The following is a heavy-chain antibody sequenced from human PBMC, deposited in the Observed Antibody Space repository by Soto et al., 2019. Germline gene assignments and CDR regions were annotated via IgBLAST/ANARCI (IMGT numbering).Heavy chain of an antibody. CDR2: IWNDGSNK. D-gene: IGHD3-3*01. V-gene: IGHV3-33*01. CDR1: GFTFSSYG. Sequence: QVQLVESGGGVVQPGRSLRLSCAASGFTFSSYGMHWVRQAPGKGLEWVAVIWNDGSNKYNADSVKGRFTISRDNSKNTLYLQMNSLRAEDTAGYYCAREFWSGPFDYWGQGTLVTVSS. CDR3: AREFWSGPFDY. J-gene: IGHJ4*02.